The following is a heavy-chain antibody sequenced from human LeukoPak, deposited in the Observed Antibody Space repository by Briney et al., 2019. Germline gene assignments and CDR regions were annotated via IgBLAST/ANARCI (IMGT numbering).Heavy chain of an antibody. CDR2: ISAYNGNT. D-gene: IGHD3-22*01. V-gene: IGHV1-18*01. CDR3: ARVLPYDSSGNLVEYFDY. CDR1: GFTFSSYA. J-gene: IGHJ4*02. Sequence: GRSLRLSCAASGFTFSSYAMHWVRQAPGQRLEWMGWISAYNGNTNYAQKLQGRVTMTTDTSTSTAYMELRSLRSDDTAVYYCARVLPYDSSGNLVEYFDYWGQGTLVTVSS.